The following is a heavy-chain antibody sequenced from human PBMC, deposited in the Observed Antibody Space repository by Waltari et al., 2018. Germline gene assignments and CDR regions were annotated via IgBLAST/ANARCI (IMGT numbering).Heavy chain of an antibody. Sequence: EVQLVESGGGLVQPGVSLRLSCAASGCTLSSYWRSWVRQAPGKGLEWVANIKQDGSEKYYVDSVKGRFTISRDNAKNSLYLQMNSLRAEDTAVYYCARRVGYSSGWYIDYWGQGTLVTVSS. V-gene: IGHV3-7*01. D-gene: IGHD6-19*01. CDR3: ARRVGYSSGWYIDY. CDR1: GCTLSSYW. CDR2: IKQDGSEK. J-gene: IGHJ4*02.